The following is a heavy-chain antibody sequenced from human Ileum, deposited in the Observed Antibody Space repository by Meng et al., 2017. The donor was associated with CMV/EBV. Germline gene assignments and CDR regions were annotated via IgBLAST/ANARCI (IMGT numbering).Heavy chain of an antibody. CDR1: GFTFSSYW. CDR2: IKPDGSEY. Sequence: GESLKISCAASGFTFSSYWLSWVRQAPGEGLEWVANIKPDGSEYYFADSVRGRFRISRDNAKNSLYLQMHSLGADDTAVYYCAREMRYCSGNTCYTNWYFDLWGRGTLVTVSS. D-gene: IGHD2-15*01. CDR3: AREMRYCSGNTCYTNWYFDL. V-gene: IGHV3-7*01. J-gene: IGHJ2*01.